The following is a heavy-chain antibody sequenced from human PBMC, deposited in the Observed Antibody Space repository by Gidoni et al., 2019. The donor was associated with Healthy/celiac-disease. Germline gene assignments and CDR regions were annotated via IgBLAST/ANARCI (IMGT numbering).Heavy chain of an antibody. J-gene: IGHJ6*03. CDR2: IFSNDEK. CDR3: ARIQRYFDWLLAYYYYMDV. CDR1: GFSLSNARMG. Sequence: QVTLKESGPVLVKPTETLTLTCTVSGFSLSNARMGVSWIRQPPGKALEWLAHIFSNDEKSYSTSLKSRLTISKDTSKSQVVLTMTNMDPVDTATYYCARIQRYFDWLLAYYYYMDVWGKGTTVTVSS. D-gene: IGHD3-9*01. V-gene: IGHV2-26*01.